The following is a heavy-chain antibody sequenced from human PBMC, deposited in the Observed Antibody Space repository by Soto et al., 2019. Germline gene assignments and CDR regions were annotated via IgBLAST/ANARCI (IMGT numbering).Heavy chain of an antibody. J-gene: IGHJ4*02. CDR2: IYYSGST. Sequence: SETLSLTCTVSGGSISSGSYYWSWIRQHPGKGLEWIGYIYYSGSTYYNPSLKSRVTLSVDTSNNQFSLELSSVTAADTAVYYCARDTGGYSQFECWGQGTLVTVSS. CDR3: ARDTGGYSQFEC. CDR1: GGSISSGSYY. D-gene: IGHD2-8*02. V-gene: IGHV4-31*03.